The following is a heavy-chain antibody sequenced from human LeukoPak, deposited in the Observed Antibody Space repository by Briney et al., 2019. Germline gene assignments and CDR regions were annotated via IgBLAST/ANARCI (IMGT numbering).Heavy chain of an antibody. V-gene: IGHV3-21*01. CDR3: ARGGGSRDGLTTSFDY. D-gene: IGHD5-24*01. Sequence: PGGSLRLSCAASGFTFGSYSMAWVRQAPTKGLEWVSSIYSSGRYIYYAVSVKGRFTISRDNAKNSLYLQMNSLRAEDTAVYYCARGGGSRDGLTTSFDYWGQGTVVTVSS. CDR2: IYSSGRYI. CDR1: GFTFGSYS. J-gene: IGHJ4*02.